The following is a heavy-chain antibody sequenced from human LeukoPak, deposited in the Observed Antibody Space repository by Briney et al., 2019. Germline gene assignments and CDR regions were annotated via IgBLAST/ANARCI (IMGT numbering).Heavy chain of an antibody. CDR2: IYPGDSDT. V-gene: IGHV5-51*01. D-gene: IGHD4-23*01. CDR1: GYRFSTYW. Sequence: GESLQISCQGSGYRFSTYWIGWVRQMPGKGLEWMGIIYPGDSDTRYSPSFQGQVTISADKSISTAYLQWSTLKASDSAMYYCARPGLEGGNSPYYFDYWGQGTLVTVSS. CDR3: ARPGLEGGNSPYYFDY. J-gene: IGHJ4*02.